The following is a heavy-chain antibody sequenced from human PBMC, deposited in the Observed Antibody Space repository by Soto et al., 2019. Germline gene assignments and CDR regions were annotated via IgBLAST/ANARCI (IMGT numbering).Heavy chain of an antibody. CDR3: ARDRDVVVPAAYYYYGMDV. V-gene: IGHV4-31*03. CDR1: GGSISSGGYY. D-gene: IGHD2-2*01. Sequence: PSETLSLTCTVSGGSISSGGYYWSWIRQHPGKGLEWIGYIYYSGSTYYNPSLKSRVTISVDTSKNQFSLKLSSVTAADTAVYYCARDRDVVVPAAYYYYGMDVWGQGTTVTVSS. CDR2: IYYSGST. J-gene: IGHJ6*02.